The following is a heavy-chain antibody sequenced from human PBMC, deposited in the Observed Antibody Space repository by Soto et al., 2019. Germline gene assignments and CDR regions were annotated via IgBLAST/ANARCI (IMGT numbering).Heavy chain of an antibody. V-gene: IGHV1-69*06. CDR3: ARDHGSSGLLDY. Sequence: GASVKVSCKASGGTFSSYAISWVRQAPGQGLEWMGGIIPIFGTANYAQKFQGRVTITADKSTSTAYMELSSLRSEDTAVYYCARDHGSSGLLDYWGQGTLGTVS. J-gene: IGHJ4*02. D-gene: IGHD3-22*01. CDR1: GGTFSSYA. CDR2: IIPIFGTA.